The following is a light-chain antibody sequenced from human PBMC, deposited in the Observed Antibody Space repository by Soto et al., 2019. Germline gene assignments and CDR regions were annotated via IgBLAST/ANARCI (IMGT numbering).Light chain of an antibody. V-gene: IGKV1-39*01. CDR1: QSISSY. CDR2: AAS. CDR3: QQSFSIPLT. Sequence: DIQMTQSPSSLSASVGDRVTITCRASQSISSYLNWYQQKPGKAPKLLIHAASSLQSKVPTRFSGSGSGTDFILTISSLQPEDFATYYCQQSFSIPLTFGGGTKVEIK. J-gene: IGKJ4*01.